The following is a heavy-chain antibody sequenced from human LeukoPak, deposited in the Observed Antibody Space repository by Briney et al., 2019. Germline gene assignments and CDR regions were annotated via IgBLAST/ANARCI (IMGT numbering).Heavy chain of an antibody. CDR1: GFTFSIYG. Sequence: GGSLRLSCAASGFTFSIYGMSWLRQSPGKGLEWVSAISGSGGNTYYADCVRASFTISRDNYKNTLYLQMHSLRAEDTAIYYCAKGHSGNYRVDYWGQGTLVTVSS. CDR3: AKGHSGNYRVDY. V-gene: IGHV3-23*01. D-gene: IGHD1-26*01. CDR2: ISGSGGNT. J-gene: IGHJ4*02.